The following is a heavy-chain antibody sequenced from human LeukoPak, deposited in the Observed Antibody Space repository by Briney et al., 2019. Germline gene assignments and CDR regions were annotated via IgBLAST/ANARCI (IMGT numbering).Heavy chain of an antibody. V-gene: IGHV4-4*07. J-gene: IGHJ4*02. CDR3: ARDPGYYGSGTRGAFDY. CDR1: GGSFSGYY. D-gene: IGHD3-10*01. CDR2: IYASGST. Sequence: SETLSLTCAVYGGSFSGYYWSWIRQPAGKGLEWIGRIYASGSTNYNPSLKSRVTMSVDTSKNHFSLKLSSVTAADTAVYYCARDPGYYGSGTRGAFDYWGQGTLVTVSS.